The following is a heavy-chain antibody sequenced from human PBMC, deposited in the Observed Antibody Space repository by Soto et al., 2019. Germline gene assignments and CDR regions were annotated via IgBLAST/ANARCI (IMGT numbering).Heavy chain of an antibody. V-gene: IGHV1-18*01. CDR2: ISAYNANA. Sequence: QIQLLQSGAEVKKPGASVKVTCKASGYTFRNFGISWVRQAPGQGLEWMGWISAYNANANYAQKFQGRRTMTADTSTSTAYMELRSLRSDDTAVYYCARENSDFDYWGQGTLVTVSS. J-gene: IGHJ4*02. CDR3: ARENSDFDY. CDR1: GYTFRNFG. D-gene: IGHD6-13*01.